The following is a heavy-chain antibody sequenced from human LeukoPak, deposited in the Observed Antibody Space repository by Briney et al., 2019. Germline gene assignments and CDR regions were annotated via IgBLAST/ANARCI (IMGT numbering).Heavy chain of an antibody. Sequence: GASVKGSCKASGYTFTCYYMHWVRQAPGQGLEWMGWINPNSGDTKYAQKFQGRVTMTRDTSISTAYMELTRLRSDGSAVYYCARGETEETGTRPDAFDIWGQGTMVTVSS. CDR1: GYTFTCYY. D-gene: IGHD6-13*01. J-gene: IGHJ3*02. CDR2: INPNSGDT. V-gene: IGHV1-2*02. CDR3: ARGETEETGTRPDAFDI.